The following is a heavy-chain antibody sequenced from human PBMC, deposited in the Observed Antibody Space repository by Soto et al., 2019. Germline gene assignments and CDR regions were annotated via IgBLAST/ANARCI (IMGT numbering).Heavy chain of an antibody. J-gene: IGHJ5*02. V-gene: IGHV4-59*01. CDR1: GGSISSYY. CDR3: PSWLQNNWFDP. Sequence: QVQLQESGPGLVKPSETLSLTCTVSGGSISSYYWSWIRQPPGKGLEWIGYIYYSGSTNYNPSLTSRVTISIDTSKNQFALTLSSVTAADTAVYYCPSWLQNNWFDPWGHGTLVTVSS. D-gene: IGHD5-12*01. CDR2: IYYSGST.